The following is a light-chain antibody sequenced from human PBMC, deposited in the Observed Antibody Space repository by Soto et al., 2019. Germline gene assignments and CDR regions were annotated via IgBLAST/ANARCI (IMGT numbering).Light chain of an antibody. J-gene: IGLJ1*01. V-gene: IGLV2-11*01. CDR2: DVS. CDR3: CSYAGTTHV. CDR1: SSDIGGYNY. Sequence: QSAPTQPPSVSGSPGQSVTISCTGTSSDIGGYNYVSWYQQLPGKAPKLMIYDVSKRPSGVPDRFSGSNSGNTASLTISGLQAEDKADYYCCSYAGTTHVFGTGTKVTVL.